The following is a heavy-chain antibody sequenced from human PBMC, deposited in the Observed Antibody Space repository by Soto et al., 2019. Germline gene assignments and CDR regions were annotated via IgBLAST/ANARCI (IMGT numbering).Heavy chain of an antibody. Sequence: GGSLRLSCAASGFTFSSYSMNWVRQAPGKGLEWVSYISSSSSTIYYAESVKGRFTISRDNAKNSLYLQMNSLRDEDTAVYYCARDRTDAADYYDSSGYPYWGQGTLVTVSS. CDR2: ISSSSSTI. J-gene: IGHJ4*02. CDR3: ARDRTDAADYYDSSGYPY. CDR1: GFTFSSYS. D-gene: IGHD3-22*01. V-gene: IGHV3-48*02.